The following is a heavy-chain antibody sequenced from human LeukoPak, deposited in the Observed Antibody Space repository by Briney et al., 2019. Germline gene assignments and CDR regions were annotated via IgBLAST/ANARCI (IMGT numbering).Heavy chain of an antibody. Sequence: SVKVSCKASGGTFSNYAISWVRQAPGQGLEWMGGIIPIFGTANYAQKFRGRVTITADKSTRTAYMELSSLRSEDTAVYYCARSLRRDGYYFDYWGQGTLVTVSS. D-gene: IGHD5-24*01. CDR2: IIPIFGTA. J-gene: IGHJ4*02. CDR1: GGTFSNYA. V-gene: IGHV1-69*06. CDR3: ARSLRRDGYYFDY.